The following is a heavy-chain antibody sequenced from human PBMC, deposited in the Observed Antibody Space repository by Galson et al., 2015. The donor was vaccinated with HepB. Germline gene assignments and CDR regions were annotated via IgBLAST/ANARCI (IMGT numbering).Heavy chain of an antibody. J-gene: IGHJ4*02. V-gene: IGHV1-18*01. D-gene: IGHD1-26*01. CDR1: GYTFTSYG. CDR2: ISAYNGNT. Sequence: SVKVSCKASGYTFTSYGFTWVRQAPGQGLEWVGWISAYNGNTNYAQKLQGRVTMTTDTSTSTAYMELRSLRSDDTAVYYCARGVGSGSYSTNFDYWGQGTLVTVSS. CDR3: ARGVGSGSYSTNFDY.